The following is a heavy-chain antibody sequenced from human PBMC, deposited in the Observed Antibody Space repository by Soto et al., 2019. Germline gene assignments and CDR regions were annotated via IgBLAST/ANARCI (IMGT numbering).Heavy chain of an antibody. Sequence: QLQLQESGSGLVKPSQTLSLTCSGSGGSISSGGYSWSWIRQPPGKGLEWIGYMYHSGSTYYNPSLKNRLTISIDRSTNPFPLKLSSVTAADTAVYYGARLPDYWGQGILVTVAS. CDR3: ARLPDY. CDR2: MYHSGST. V-gene: IGHV4-30-2*01. CDR1: GGSISSGGYS. J-gene: IGHJ4*02. D-gene: IGHD2-2*01.